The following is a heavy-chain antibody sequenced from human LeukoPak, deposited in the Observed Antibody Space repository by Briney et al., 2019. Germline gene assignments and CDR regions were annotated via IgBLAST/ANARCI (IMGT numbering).Heavy chain of an antibody. CDR1: GFALSTSGVG. CDR3: AHRRDSNHQLVY. J-gene: IGHJ4*02. Sequence: ESGPTLVKPTQTLTLTCTFSGFALSTSGVGVGWIRQPPGKALEWLALIYWDDDKRYSPSLKSRLTITKDTSKNQVVLTMTNMDPVDTATYYCAHRRDSNHQLVYWGQGTLVTVSS. V-gene: IGHV2-5*02. D-gene: IGHD3/OR15-3a*01. CDR2: IYWDDDK.